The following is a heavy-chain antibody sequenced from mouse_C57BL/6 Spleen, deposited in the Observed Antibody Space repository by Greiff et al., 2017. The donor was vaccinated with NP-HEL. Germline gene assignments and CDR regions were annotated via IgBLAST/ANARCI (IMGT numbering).Heavy chain of an antibody. CDR2: IYPGDGDT. D-gene: IGHD3-2*02. V-gene: IGHV1-80*01. CDR3: VLRQLRLPAWFAY. J-gene: IGHJ3*01. Sequence: QVQLQQSGAELVKPGASVKISCKASGYAFSSYWMNWVKQRPGKGLEWIGQIYPGDGDTNYNGKFKGKATLTADKSSSTAYMQLSSLTSEDSAVYFCVLRQLRLPAWFAYWGQGTLVTVSA. CDR1: GYAFSSYW.